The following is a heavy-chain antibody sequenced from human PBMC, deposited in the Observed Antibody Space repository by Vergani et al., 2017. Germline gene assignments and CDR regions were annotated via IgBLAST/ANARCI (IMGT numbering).Heavy chain of an antibody. CDR1: RSTFKTYG. CDR2: IRSDESRR. V-gene: IGHV3-30*02. D-gene: IGHD3-3*01. J-gene: IGHJ3*02. Sequence: QGQLVESGGGIVQPGRSLTLSCVASRSTFKTYGMHWVRQAPGKGLEWVASIRSDESRRYYGDSMEGPFTISRDNSKNTLYLQMKSLRPEDTAVYYCARDRQREYYDFWSGYSDAFDIWGQGTMVTVSS. CDR3: ARDRQREYYDFWSGYSDAFDI.